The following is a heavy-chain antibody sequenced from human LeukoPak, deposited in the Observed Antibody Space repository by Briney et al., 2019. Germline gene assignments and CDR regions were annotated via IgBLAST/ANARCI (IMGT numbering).Heavy chain of an antibody. CDR2: IYSSGST. V-gene: IGHV4-4*07. J-gene: IGHJ4*02. CDR1: GGSMRNYH. Sequence: SETLSLTCTVPGGSMRNYHWSWIRQPVGKGLEWIGRIYSSGSTNYNPSLKSRLTMSVDTSKNQFSLKLSSVTAADTAVYYCARGPDRRDGYKSLDYWGQGILVTVSS. CDR3: ARGPDRRDGYKSLDY. D-gene: IGHD5-24*01.